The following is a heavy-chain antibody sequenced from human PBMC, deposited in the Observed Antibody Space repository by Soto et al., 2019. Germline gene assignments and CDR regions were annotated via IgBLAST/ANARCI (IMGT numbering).Heavy chain of an antibody. V-gene: IGHV3-30*18. CDR1: RFTFSSYG. Sequence: QVHLVESGGGVVQPGRSLRLSCAASRFTFSSYGFHWVRQAPVKGLEWVAFISYDGSYKFYADSVRGRFTISRDNSKNTVYLQMNSLRLDDTAIYFCAKDRWGLAPTGAPFDYWGQGTLVTLSS. CDR2: ISYDGSYK. D-gene: IGHD7-27*01. J-gene: IGHJ4*02. CDR3: AKDRWGLAPTGAPFDY.